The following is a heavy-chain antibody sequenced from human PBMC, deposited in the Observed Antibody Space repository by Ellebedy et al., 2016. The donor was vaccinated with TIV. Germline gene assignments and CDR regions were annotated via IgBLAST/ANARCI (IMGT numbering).Heavy chain of an antibody. CDR3: ARARHLFMVPHYSDS. V-gene: IGHV4-39*06. CDR1: GASVRSGPFY. Sequence: MPSETLSLTCSVSGASVRSGPFYWGWIRQPPGKGLEWIGSLYYPANAYYNPSLKSRVSISAVETSMTQFTLTLNSLTAADTAVYYCARARHLFMVPHYSDSWGQGILVTVSS. D-gene: IGHD3-10*01. CDR2: LYYPANA. J-gene: IGHJ4*02.